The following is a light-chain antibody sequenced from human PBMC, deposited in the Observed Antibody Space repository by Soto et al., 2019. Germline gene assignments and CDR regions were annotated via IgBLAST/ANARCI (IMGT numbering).Light chain of an antibody. Sequence: EIVLTQSPGALSLSPGERATLSCRASQTVGSNYLGWYQQKPGQAPRLLIYGASNRATGIPDRFSGSGSGTDFTLTISRLEPEDFPVYYCQEYGSSRTFGQGTKVEIK. CDR1: QTVGSNY. CDR3: QEYGSSRT. CDR2: GAS. J-gene: IGKJ1*01. V-gene: IGKV3-20*01.